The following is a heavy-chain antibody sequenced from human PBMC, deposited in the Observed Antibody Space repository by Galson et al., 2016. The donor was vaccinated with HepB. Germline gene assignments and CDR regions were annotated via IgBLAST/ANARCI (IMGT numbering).Heavy chain of an antibody. CDR2: FAGRGSIT. D-gene: IGHD3-22*01. V-gene: IGHV3-23*01. CDR1: GFTFGSYA. CDR3: AKNYDSSGYTVGAFAI. Sequence: SLRLSCAGSGFTFGSYAISWVRQVPGKGLEWVSSFAGRGSITYFADSLKGRFTMSRDNSKNTLYLQMNSLRAEDTAVYYCAKNYDSSGYTVGAFAIWGQGTMVTVSS. J-gene: IGHJ3*02.